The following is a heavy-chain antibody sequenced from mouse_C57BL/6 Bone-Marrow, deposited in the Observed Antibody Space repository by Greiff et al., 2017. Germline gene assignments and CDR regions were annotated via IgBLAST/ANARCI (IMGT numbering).Heavy chain of an antibody. Sequence: VQLQQPGAELVKPGASVKLSCKASGYTFTSYWMHWVKQRPGQGLEWIGMIHPNSGSTNYTEKFKSKATLTVDKSSSTAYMQLSSLTSEASAVYYCARGRWDYVPYYFYYWGQGTTLTVSS. CDR2: IHPNSGST. D-gene: IGHD2-4*01. CDR3: ARGRWDYVPYYFYY. J-gene: IGHJ2*01. V-gene: IGHV1-64*01. CDR1: GYTFTSYW.